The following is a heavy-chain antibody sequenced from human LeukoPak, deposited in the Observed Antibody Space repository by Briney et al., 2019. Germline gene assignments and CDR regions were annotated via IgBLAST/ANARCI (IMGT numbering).Heavy chain of an antibody. Sequence: SETLSLTCAVYGGSFSGYYWSWIRQPPGKGLEWIGEINHSGSTNYNPSLKSRVTISVDTSKNQFSLKLSSVTAADTAVYYCARGDCSGGSCSNFDYWGQGTLVTVSS. CDR1: GGSFSGYY. CDR3: ARGDCSGGSCSNFDY. D-gene: IGHD2-15*01. J-gene: IGHJ4*02. V-gene: IGHV4-34*01. CDR2: INHSGST.